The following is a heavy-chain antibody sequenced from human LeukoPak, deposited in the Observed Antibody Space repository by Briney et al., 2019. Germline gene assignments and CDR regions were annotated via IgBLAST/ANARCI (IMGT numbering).Heavy chain of an antibody. Sequence: PSETLSLTCAVYGGSFSGYYWSWIRQPPGKGLEWIGEINHSGSTNYNPSLKSRVTISVDTSKNQFSLKLSSVTAADTAVYYCARLAQVTYNYYNYMDVWGKGTTVTVS. CDR3: ARLAQVTYNYYNYMDV. CDR2: INHSGST. V-gene: IGHV4-34*01. CDR1: GGSFSGYY. J-gene: IGHJ6*03. D-gene: IGHD2-21*02.